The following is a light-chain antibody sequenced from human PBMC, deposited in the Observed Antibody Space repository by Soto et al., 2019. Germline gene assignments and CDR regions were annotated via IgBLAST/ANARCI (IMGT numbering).Light chain of an antibody. CDR3: TSYASGSSHVV. CDR1: SSDIGGYDY. V-gene: IGLV2-14*01. J-gene: IGLJ2*01. CDR2: DVN. Sequence: QSALTQPASVSGSPGQSITLSYTGTSSDIGGYDYVSWYQRHPGKAPKLIIYDVNNRPSGVSNHFSGSKSGNTASLTISGLQAEDEADYYCTSYASGSSHVVFGGGTKLTVL.